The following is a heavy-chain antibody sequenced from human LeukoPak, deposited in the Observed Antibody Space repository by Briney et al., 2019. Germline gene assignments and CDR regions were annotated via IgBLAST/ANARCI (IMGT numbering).Heavy chain of an antibody. J-gene: IGHJ4*02. CDR2: MSYDGGNK. Sequence: GRSLRLSCAASGFTFSTYGMHWVRQAPGKGLEWVAVMSYDGGNKYYADSVKGRFTISRDNSKNMLYLQMNSLRAEDTAVYYCAKDLEGLPAANFDYWGQGTLVTVSS. D-gene: IGHD2-2*01. CDR3: AKDLEGLPAANFDY. CDR1: GFTFSTYG. V-gene: IGHV3-30*18.